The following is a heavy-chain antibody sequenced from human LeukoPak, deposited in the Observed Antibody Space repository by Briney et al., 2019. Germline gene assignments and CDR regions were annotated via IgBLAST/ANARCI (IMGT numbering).Heavy chain of an antibody. J-gene: IGHJ4*02. D-gene: IGHD3-22*01. CDR1: GFTFSSYA. Sequence: GGSLRLSCAASGFTFSSYAISWVRQAPGKGLEWFSAISGSGGSTYYADSVKGRFTISRDNSKNTLYLQMNSLRAEDTAVYYCAKAQAYYYDSSGYLDYFDYWGQGTLVTVSS. CDR2: ISGSGGST. V-gene: IGHV3-23*01. CDR3: AKAQAYYYDSSGYLDYFDY.